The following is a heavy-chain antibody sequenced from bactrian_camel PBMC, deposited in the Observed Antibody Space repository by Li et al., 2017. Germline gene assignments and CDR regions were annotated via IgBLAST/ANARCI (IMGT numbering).Heavy chain of an antibody. Sequence: VQLVESGGGSVQAGGSLKLSCTATGYTYNSYCMAWFRQAPGKEPEGIAALRTGDGRTFYTPHARGRFTISRDIAKNTVYLQMDNLTPEDTAMYVCAADQRGGNCPSPYVLYEYETSGHGTQVTVS. CDR3: AADQRGGNCPSPYVLYEYET. CDR2: LRTGDGRT. J-gene: IGHJ4*01. CDR1: GYTYNSYC. V-gene: IGHV3S40*01. D-gene: IGHD2*01.